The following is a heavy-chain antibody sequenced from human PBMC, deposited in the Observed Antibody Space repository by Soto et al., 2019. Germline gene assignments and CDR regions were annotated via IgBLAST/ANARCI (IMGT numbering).Heavy chain of an antibody. CDR1: GFSFSDYS. CDR2: ISNTAITD. V-gene: IGHV3-11*01. Sequence: QVQLVESGGDLVKPGGSLRLSCVASGFSFSDYSMTWMRQAPGGGLDFVAFISNTAITDYYADSVKGRFTISRDNARNSVYLHMDSLRGGEAAVYYCARDLHQILSHKHYYYYLDVWGTGTTVTVSS. D-gene: IGHD2-2*01. CDR3: ARDLHQILSHKHYYYYLDV. J-gene: IGHJ6*03.